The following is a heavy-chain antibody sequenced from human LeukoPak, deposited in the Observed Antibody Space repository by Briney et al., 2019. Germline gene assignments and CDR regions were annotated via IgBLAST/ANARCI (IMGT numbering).Heavy chain of an antibody. D-gene: IGHD6-13*01. V-gene: IGHV1-3*01. J-gene: IGHJ6*03. CDR2: INAGNGNT. CDR3: ARGVSSSWYGGAYYYYMDV. Sequence: ASVKVSCKASGYTFTSYGISWVRQAPGQGLEWMGWINAGNGNTKYSQKFQGRVTITRDTSASTAYMELSSLRSEDTAVYYCARGVSSSWYGGAYYYYMDVWGKGTTVTVSS. CDR1: GYTFTSYG.